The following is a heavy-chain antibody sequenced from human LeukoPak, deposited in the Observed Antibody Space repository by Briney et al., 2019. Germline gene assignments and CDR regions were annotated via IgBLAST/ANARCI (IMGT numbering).Heavy chain of an antibody. V-gene: IGHV3-33*01. CDR2: IWYDGSNK. J-gene: IGHJ4*02. CDR1: GFTFSNYG. CDR3: ARDQAPYDILTGYFPFDY. Sequence: GGSLRLSCAASGFTFSNYGMHWVRQAPGKGLEWVAVIWYDGSNKYYADSVKGRFTISRDNSKNTLYLQMNSLRAEDTAVYYCARDQAPYDILTGYFPFDYWGQGTLVTVSS. D-gene: IGHD3-9*01.